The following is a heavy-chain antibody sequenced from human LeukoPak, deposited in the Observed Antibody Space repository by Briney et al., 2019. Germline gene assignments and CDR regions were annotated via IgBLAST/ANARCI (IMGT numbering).Heavy chain of an antibody. V-gene: IGHV4-34*01. CDR1: GFTFSSYA. D-gene: IGHD1-14*01. Sequence: GSLRLSCAASGFTFSSYAMSWIRQPPGKGLEWIGEINHSGGTNYNPSLKTRVVLSVDTSKNQFSLRLTSVTVADTAVYYCARPLTGTYGFAYWSLGTPVIVSS. CDR3: ARPLTGTYGFAY. CDR2: INHSGGT. J-gene: IGHJ4*02.